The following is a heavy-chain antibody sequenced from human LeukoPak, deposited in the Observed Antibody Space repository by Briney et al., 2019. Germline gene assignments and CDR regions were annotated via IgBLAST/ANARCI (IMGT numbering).Heavy chain of an antibody. V-gene: IGHV4-61*01. J-gene: IGHJ2*01. Sequence: SETLSLTCTVSGGSIGSSSYYWSWIRQPPGKGLEWIGYIYYSGSTNYNPSLKSRVTISVDTSKNQFSLKLSSVTAADTAVYYCARDHKPRAVAGTGYFDLWGRGTLVTVSS. CDR2: IYYSGST. CDR3: ARDHKPRAVAGTGYFDL. D-gene: IGHD6-19*01. CDR1: GGSIGSSSYY.